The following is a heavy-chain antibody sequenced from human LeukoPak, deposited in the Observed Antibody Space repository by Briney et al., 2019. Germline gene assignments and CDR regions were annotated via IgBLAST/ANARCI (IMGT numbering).Heavy chain of an antibody. J-gene: IGHJ4*02. D-gene: IGHD5-12*01. CDR1: GDSVSSA. CDR2: TYYSSKWYT. Sequence: SQTLSLTCAISGDSVSSAWNWIRQSPSGGLEWLGRTYYSSKWYTDYAVSVKGRVSINPDTSKNQLSLQLSSVTPEDTAVYYCARGWLRSGFDLWGQGTLVTVSS. V-gene: IGHV6-1*01. CDR3: ARGWLRSGFDL.